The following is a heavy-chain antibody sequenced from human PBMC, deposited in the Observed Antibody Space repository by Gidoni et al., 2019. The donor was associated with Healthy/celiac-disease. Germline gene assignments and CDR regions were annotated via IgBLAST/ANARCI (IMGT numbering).Heavy chain of an antibody. J-gene: IGHJ5*02. CDR2: ISPILGIA. Sequence: QVQLVQSGAAVKTPGSSVKVSCQSSGATFSRYTIRCVRQAPGQGLEWMGRISPILGIANYAQKFQGRVTITADKATSTAYMELSSVRSEDTAVYYCARASDRHWENWFDPWGQGTLVTVSS. CDR1: GATFSRYT. D-gene: IGHD7-27*01. V-gene: IGHV1-69*02. CDR3: ARASDRHWENWFDP.